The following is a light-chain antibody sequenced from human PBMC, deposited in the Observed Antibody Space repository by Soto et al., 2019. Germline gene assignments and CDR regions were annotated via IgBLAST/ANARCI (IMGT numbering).Light chain of an antibody. V-gene: IGLV1-47*01. CDR1: TSSIGRNY. Sequence: QSVLTQPPSASGTPGPRVTISCSGGTSSIGRNYVYWYQQLPGTAPKLVIYRNTQRPSGVPDRFSGSKSGTSASLAIRGLRSEDDADYYCAAGDDSLSGLYVFGTGTKLTVL. J-gene: IGLJ1*01. CDR3: AAGDDSLSGLYV. CDR2: RNT.